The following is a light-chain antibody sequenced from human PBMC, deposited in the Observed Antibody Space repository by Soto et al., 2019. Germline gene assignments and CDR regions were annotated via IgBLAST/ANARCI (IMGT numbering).Light chain of an antibody. V-gene: IGLV1-40*01. Sequence: QSVLTQPPSVSGAPVQRVTISCTGSSSNIGAGYDVHWYQQLPGTAPKLLISGNSNRPSGVPDRFSGSKSGTSASLAITGLQAEDEADYYCQSYDSSLSGWVFGGGTQLTVL. CDR1: SSNIGAGYD. J-gene: IGLJ3*02. CDR3: QSYDSSLSGWV. CDR2: GNS.